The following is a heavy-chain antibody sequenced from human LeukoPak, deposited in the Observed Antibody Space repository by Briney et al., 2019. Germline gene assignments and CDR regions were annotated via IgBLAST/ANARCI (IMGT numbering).Heavy chain of an antibody. J-gene: IGHJ4*02. CDR2: VYPDDSDT. D-gene: IGHD1-26*01. CDR1: GYSFKRYW. V-gene: IGHV5-51*01. CDR3: ARPSGTYFPFDY. Sequence: GESLKISCKTSGYSFKRYWIAWVRQTPGKGLEWMGIVYPDDSDTRYSPAFQGQVTISADKSITTAYLHWSSLKASHTAVYYCARPSGTYFPFDYWGQGTLVTVSS.